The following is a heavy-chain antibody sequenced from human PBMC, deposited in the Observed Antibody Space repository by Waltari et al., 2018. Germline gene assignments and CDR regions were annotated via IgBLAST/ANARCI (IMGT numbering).Heavy chain of an antibody. Sequence: QVQLVQSGAEVKKPGASVKVSCKASGYTFTSYDINWVRQATGQGLEWMGWVNPNSGNTGYSQKFQGRVTRTRNTSISTAYMELSSLRSEDTAVYYCARGRRVRGVNYYYYMDVWGKGTTVTVSS. CDR3: ARGRRVRGVNYYYYMDV. CDR1: GYTFTSYD. CDR2: VNPNSGNT. V-gene: IGHV1-8*01. D-gene: IGHD3-10*01. J-gene: IGHJ6*03.